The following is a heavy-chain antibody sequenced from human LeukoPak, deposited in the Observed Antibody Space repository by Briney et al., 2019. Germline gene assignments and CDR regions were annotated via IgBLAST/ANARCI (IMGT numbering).Heavy chain of an antibody. CDR1: GGSFSGYY. D-gene: IGHD3-10*01. V-gene: IGHV4-34*01. Sequence: PSETLSPTCGVYGGSFSGYYWSWIRQPPGKGLEWIGEINHSGSANYNPSLKSRVTISVDTSKNQFSLKLSSVTAADTAVYYCARGARYYGSGSYSVMLSRSYYFDYWGQGTLVTVSS. CDR2: INHSGSA. J-gene: IGHJ4*02. CDR3: ARGARYYGSGSYSVMLSRSYYFDY.